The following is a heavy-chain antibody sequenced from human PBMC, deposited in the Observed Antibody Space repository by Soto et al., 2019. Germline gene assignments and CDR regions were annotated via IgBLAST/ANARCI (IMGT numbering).Heavy chain of an antibody. CDR3: ARGPYSSSSVYYGMDV. V-gene: IGHV3-48*03. CDR1: GFTFSSYE. J-gene: IGHJ6*01. CDR2: ISSSGSTI. Sequence: GWSLRLSCAASGFTFSSYEMNLVRQAPGKGLEWVSYISSSGSTIYYADSVKGRFNISRDNAKNSLYLQMDSLRAEDTAVYYCARGPYSSSSVYYGMDVWGQGTTVTVS. D-gene: IGHD6-6*01.